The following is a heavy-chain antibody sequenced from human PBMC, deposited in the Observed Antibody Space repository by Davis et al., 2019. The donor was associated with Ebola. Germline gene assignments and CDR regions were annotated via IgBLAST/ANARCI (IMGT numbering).Heavy chain of an antibody. V-gene: IGHV1-69*13. D-gene: IGHD6-13*01. CDR2: IIPIFGTA. Sequence: SVKVSCKASGGTFSSYAISWVRQAPGQGLEWMGGIIPIFGTANYAQKFQGRVTITADESTSTAYMELSSLRSEDTAVYYCARDPSKVAAAVSWFDPWGQGTLVTVSS. CDR1: GGTFSSYA. J-gene: IGHJ5*02. CDR3: ARDPSKVAAAVSWFDP.